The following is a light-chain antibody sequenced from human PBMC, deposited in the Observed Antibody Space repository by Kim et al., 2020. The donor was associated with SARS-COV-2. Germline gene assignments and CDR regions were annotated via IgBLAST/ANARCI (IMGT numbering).Light chain of an antibody. CDR2: DTS. V-gene: IGKV1-33*01. J-gene: IGKJ4*01. Sequence: DIQMTQSPSSLSASVGDRVTITCRASQDISNYLNWYQQKPGKAPKLLIYDTSTLETGVSSRFSGSGSGTDFTFTITNLQPDDVATYYCQHYRNLPLTFGGETKVEI. CDR3: QHYRNLPLT. CDR1: QDISNY.